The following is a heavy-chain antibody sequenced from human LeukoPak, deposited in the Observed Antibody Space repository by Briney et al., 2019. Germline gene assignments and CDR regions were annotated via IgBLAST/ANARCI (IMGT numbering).Heavy chain of an antibody. CDR2: INPNSGGT. Sequence: ASVKVSCKASGYTFTGYYMHWVRQAPGQGLEWMGRINPNSGGTNYAQKFQGRVTMTRDTSISTAYMELSRLRSDDTAVYYCARGGYVYYYYYMDVWVKGTTVTVPS. V-gene: IGHV1-2*06. D-gene: IGHD3-10*02. J-gene: IGHJ6*03. CDR3: ARGGYVYYYYYMDV. CDR1: GYTFTGYY.